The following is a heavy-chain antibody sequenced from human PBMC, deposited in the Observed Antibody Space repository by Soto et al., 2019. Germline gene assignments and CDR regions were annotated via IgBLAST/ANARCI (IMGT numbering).Heavy chain of an antibody. D-gene: IGHD2-21*02. CDR1: GYSFTSYW. J-gene: IGHJ6*03. CDR2: IYPGDSDT. V-gene: IGHV5-51*03. CDR3: ARLGDAYYYYMDV. Sequence: GESLKISCKGSGYSFTSYWIGWVRQLPGKGLEWMGIIYPGDSDTRYSPSFQGQVTISADKSISTAYLQWSSLKASDTAMYYCARLGDAYYYYMDVWGKGTTVTVSS.